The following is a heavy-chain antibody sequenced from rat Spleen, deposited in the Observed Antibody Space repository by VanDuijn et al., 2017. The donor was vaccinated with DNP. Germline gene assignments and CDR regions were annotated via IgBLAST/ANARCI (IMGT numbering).Heavy chain of an antibody. CDR3: ARHVLPLRVWDY. CDR2: TSYDGGSY. CDR1: GFTFSDYY. V-gene: IGHV5-22*01. D-gene: IGHD1-4*01. J-gene: IGHJ2*01. Sequence: EVQLVESGGGLVQPGRSLKLSCAASGFTFSDYYMAWVRQAPTKGLEWVAYTSYDGGSYYNGDSVKGRFTISRDNAKSTLYLQINSLRSEDMATYYCARHVLPLRVWDYWGQGVMVTVSS.